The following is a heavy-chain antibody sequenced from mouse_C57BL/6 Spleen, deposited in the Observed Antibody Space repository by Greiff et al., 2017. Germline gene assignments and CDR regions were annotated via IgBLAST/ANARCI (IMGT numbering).Heavy chain of an antibody. J-gene: IGHJ1*03. CDR2: IDPEDGET. Sequence: EVKLMESGAELVKPGASVKLSCTASGFNIKDYYMHWVKQRTEQGLEWIGRIDPEDGETKYAPKFPGKATITADTSSNTAYLQLSGLTSEYTAVDYCARADGTTVDWYFDVWGTGTTVTVSS. D-gene: IGHD1-1*01. V-gene: IGHV14-2*01. CDR3: ARADGTTVDWYFDV. CDR1: GFNIKDYY.